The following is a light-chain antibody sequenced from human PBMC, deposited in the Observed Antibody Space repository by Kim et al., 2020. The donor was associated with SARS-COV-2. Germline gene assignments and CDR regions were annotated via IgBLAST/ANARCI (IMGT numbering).Light chain of an antibody. CDR2: TDD. Sequence: GQSVTISCSLSSSNVGCNTVYWYQQLPGTAPQLLIYTDDRRPSGVSDRVSGSKSGTSASLAISALRSEDEADYYWATWDDSLDVWMFGGGTKLTVL. J-gene: IGLJ3*02. CDR3: ATWDDSLDVWM. CDR1: SSNVGCNT. V-gene: IGLV1-44*01.